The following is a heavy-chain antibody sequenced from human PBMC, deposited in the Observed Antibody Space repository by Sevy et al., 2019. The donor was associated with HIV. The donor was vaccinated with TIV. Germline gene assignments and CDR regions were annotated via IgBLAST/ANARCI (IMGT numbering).Heavy chain of an antibody. CDR2: IKAEGSDK. J-gene: IGHJ4*02. Sequence: GGSLRLSCAASGFTFSANWVNWVRQAPGKGLEWVANIKAEGSDKHYVDSVEGRFTISRDNAKNLLFLQMNSLRVEDTAVYYCAHETFGRFESWGQGTLVTVSS. CDR3: AHETFGRFES. V-gene: IGHV3-7*01. CDR1: GFTFSANW. D-gene: IGHD3-16*01.